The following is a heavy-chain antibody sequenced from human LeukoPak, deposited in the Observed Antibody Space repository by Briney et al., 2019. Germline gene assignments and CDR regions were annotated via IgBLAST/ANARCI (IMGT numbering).Heavy chain of an antibody. CDR3: TTHIIILYGAFDL. V-gene: IGHV3-23*01. CDR2: IGVSAGST. D-gene: IGHD2/OR15-2a*01. J-gene: IGHJ3*01. Sequence: PGGSLRLSCAASGLTFNKTSMSWVRQSPGKGLEWVSAIGVSAGSTYYADFAKGRFTISRDNSKNTVYLQMNNLSAEDTAVYYCTTHIIILYGAFDLWGQGTMVSVSS. CDR1: GLTFNKTS.